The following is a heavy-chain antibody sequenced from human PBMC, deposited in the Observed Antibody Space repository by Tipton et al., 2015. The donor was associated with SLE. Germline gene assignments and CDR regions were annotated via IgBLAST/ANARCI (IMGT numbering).Heavy chain of an antibody. D-gene: IGHD3-22*01. CDR3: ATKYYDSSGPLDY. Sequence: SLRLSCAASGFTFSSYSMNWVRQAPGKGLEWVSYISSSSSTIYYADSVKGRFTISRDNAKNSLYLQMNSLRAEDTAVYYCATKYYDSSGPLDYWGQGTLVTVSS. V-gene: IGHV3-48*01. CDR2: ISSSSSTI. CDR1: GFTFSSYS. J-gene: IGHJ4*02.